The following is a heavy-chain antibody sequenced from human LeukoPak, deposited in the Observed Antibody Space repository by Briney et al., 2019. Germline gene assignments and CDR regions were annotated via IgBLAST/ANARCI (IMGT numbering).Heavy chain of an antibody. CDR3: TTLRLTAFDY. Sequence: PGGSLRLSCEAAGFTFSDAWMSWVRQAPGKGLERVGRIKSRADGGTIDYAVLVKGRFIISRDDSRNTLYLQMNSLKIEDTAMYYCTTLRLTAFDYWGQGTRVSVSS. J-gene: IGHJ4*02. CDR2: IKSRADGGTI. CDR1: GFTFSDAW. D-gene: IGHD3-16*01. V-gene: IGHV3-15*01.